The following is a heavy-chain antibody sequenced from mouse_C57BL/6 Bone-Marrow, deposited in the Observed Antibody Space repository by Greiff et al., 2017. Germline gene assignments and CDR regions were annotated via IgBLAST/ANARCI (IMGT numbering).Heavy chain of an antibody. D-gene: IGHD4-1*01. CDR3: ARELTGRFAY. Sequence: EVQLQQSGPELVKPGASVKISCKASGYTFTDYYMNWVKQSHGKSLEWIGDINPNNGGTSYNQKFKGKATLTVDKSSRTAYMELRSLTSEDSAVYYCARELTGRFAYWGQGTLVTVSA. J-gene: IGHJ3*01. CDR2: INPNNGGT. CDR1: GYTFTDYY. V-gene: IGHV1-26*01.